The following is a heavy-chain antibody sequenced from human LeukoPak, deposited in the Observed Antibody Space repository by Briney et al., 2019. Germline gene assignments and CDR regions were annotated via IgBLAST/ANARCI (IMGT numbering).Heavy chain of an antibody. D-gene: IGHD3-22*01. CDR3: AQNDYYDSSGYHG. J-gene: IGHJ4*02. V-gene: IGHV1-69*04. CDR2: IIPILGIA. CDR1: GGTFSSYA. Sequence: SVKVSCKASGGTFSSYAISWVRQAPGQGLEWMGRIIPILGIANYAQKFQGRVTITADKSTSTAYMELSSLRSEDTAVYYCAQNDYYDSSGYHGWGQGTLVTVS.